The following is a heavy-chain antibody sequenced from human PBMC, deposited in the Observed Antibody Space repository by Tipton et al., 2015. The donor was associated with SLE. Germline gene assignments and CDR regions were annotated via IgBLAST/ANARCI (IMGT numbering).Heavy chain of an antibody. Sequence: SLRLSCRSSGIIFEKYALSWVRQAPGKGLEWVGFIREKRHGLTPDYAASVKGRFFISRDDSNNVVYLQMNSLKTEDTGLYYCIRDRYGSGTTADAFDIWGQGTMVTVSS. CDR1: GIIFEKYA. D-gene: IGHD3-10*01. V-gene: IGHV3-49*04. CDR3: IRDRYGSGTTADAFDI. J-gene: IGHJ3*02. CDR2: IREKRHGLTP.